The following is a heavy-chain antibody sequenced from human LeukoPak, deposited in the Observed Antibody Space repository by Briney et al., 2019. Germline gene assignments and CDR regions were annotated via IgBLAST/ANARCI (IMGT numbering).Heavy chain of an antibody. V-gene: IGHV1-8*01. CDR1: GYTFTSFE. CDR3: ASGSTSTYDF. Sequence: ASVKVSCKVYGYTFTSFEINWVRQVTGQGLEWMGWMNPNTGNTGYAQKFQGRVTMTRDTSISTAYMELSGLTSEDTAVYFCASGSTSTYDFWGHGTMVTVSS. D-gene: IGHD2-2*01. J-gene: IGHJ4*01. CDR2: MNPNTGNT.